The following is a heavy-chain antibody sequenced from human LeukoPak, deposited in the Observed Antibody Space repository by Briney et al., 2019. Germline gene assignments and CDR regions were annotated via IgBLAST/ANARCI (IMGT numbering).Heavy chain of an antibody. CDR1: GYTFTSYD. Sequence: ASVKVSCKASGYTFTSYDINWVRQATGRGLEWMGWMNPNSGNTGYAQKFQGRVTITRNTSISTAYMELSSLRSEDTAVYYCARGRIPRIAVAGRPFDYWGQGTLVTVSS. V-gene: IGHV1-8*03. D-gene: IGHD6-19*01. J-gene: IGHJ4*02. CDR3: ARGRIPRIAVAGRPFDY. CDR2: MNPNSGNT.